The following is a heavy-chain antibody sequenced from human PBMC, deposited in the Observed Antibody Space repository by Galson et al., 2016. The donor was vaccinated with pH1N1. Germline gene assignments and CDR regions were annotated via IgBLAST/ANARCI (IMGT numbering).Heavy chain of an antibody. CDR2: APFDGREE. V-gene: IGHV3-30*04. CDR1: GFTFSDNI. CDR3: VSENSYETANENNYGTAFDI. J-gene: IGHJ3*02. Sequence: SLRLSCAASGFTFSDNIMHWVRQAPGKALDWVAFAPFDGREEIYADSVKGRFTISRDDSTNTLYLQMSSLRAEDTAVYYCVSENSYETANENNYGTAFDIWGQGTPVSVSS. D-gene: IGHD2-21*02.